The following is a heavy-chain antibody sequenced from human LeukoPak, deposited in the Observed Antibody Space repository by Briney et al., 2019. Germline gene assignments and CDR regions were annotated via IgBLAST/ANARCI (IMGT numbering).Heavy chain of an antibody. CDR3: AKTFYESSGYYYRPIDY. CDR1: GFTFSSYA. Sequence: GGSLRLSCAASGFTFSSYAMSWVRQAPGKGLEWVSAISGSGGSTYYADSVKGRFTISRDNSKNTLYLQMNSLRAEDTAVYYCAKTFYESSGYYYRPIDYWGQGTLVTVSS. J-gene: IGHJ4*02. D-gene: IGHD3-22*01. CDR2: ISGSGGST. V-gene: IGHV3-23*01.